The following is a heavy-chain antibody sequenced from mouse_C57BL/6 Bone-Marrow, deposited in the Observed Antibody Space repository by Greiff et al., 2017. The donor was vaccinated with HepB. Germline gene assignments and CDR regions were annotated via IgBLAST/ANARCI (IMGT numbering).Heavy chain of an antibody. J-gene: IGHJ2*01. CDR2: ISSGGDYI. Sequence: EVMLVESGEGLVKPGGSLKLSCAASGFTFSSYAMSWVRQTPEKRLEWVAYISSGGDYIYYADTVKGRFTISRDNARNTLYLQMSSLKSEDTAMYYCTRGAYDGYHYFDYWGQGTTLTVSS. V-gene: IGHV5-9-1*02. CDR1: GFTFSSYA. CDR3: TRGAYDGYHYFDY. D-gene: IGHD2-3*01.